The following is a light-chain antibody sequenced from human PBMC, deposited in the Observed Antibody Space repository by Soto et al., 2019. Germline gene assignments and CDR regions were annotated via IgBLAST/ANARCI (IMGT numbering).Light chain of an antibody. CDR2: GAS. V-gene: IGKV3-15*01. CDR3: QQYNNWPPYT. J-gene: IGKJ2*01. CDR1: QSVSSN. Sequence: EIVMTQSPATLSVSPGERATLSCRASQSVSSNLAWYQQKPGRAPTLLIYGASTRATGIPASCSGSGSGTEFTLTISSRQAEDFAVYYCQQYNNWPPYTFGQGTKLEIK.